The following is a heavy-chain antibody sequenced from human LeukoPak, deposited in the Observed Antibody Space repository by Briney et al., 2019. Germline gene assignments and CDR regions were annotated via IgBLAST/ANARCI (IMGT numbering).Heavy chain of an antibody. J-gene: IGHJ6*03. CDR2: INSDGINT. V-gene: IGHV3-74*01. Sequence: GGSLRLSCAASGFTFSNYWMHWVRQAPGKGLVWVSRINSDGINTSYADSVKGRFTISRDNAKNTLNLQMNSLRAEDTAVYYCARERITMVRGVIQALYYYYYMDVWGKGTTVTISS. CDR1: GFTFSNYW. D-gene: IGHD3-10*01. CDR3: ARERITMVRGVIQALYYYYYMDV.